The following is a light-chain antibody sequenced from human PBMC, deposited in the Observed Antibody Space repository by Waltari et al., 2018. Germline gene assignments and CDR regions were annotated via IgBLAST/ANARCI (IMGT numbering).Light chain of an antibody. CDR3: QQSSSIPYT. Sequence: DIHMTQSPSSLSTSVGARVTITCRASQSISRKLNWFQQKPGKAPDLLIYAASSLQSGVPSRFSGGGSGTEFTLTISSLQPEDFATYYCQQSSSIPYTFGQGTKLEI. CDR1: QSISRK. J-gene: IGKJ2*01. CDR2: AAS. V-gene: IGKV1-39*01.